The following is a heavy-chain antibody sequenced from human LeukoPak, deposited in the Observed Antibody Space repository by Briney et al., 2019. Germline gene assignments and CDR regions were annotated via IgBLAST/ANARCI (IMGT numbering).Heavy chain of an antibody. CDR1: GFIFSNYA. CDR2: ISNGGDAT. V-gene: IGHV3-23*01. J-gene: IGHJ4*02. Sequence: GGSLRLSCAGSGFIFSNYAMSWVRQAPGQGLEWVSTISNGGDATFYADAVKGRFTISRDNSKNTLYLQMYSLRAEDTAIYYCAKAPPYTKYFDYWGQGTLLTVSS. D-gene: IGHD1-1*01. CDR3: AKAPPYTKYFDY.